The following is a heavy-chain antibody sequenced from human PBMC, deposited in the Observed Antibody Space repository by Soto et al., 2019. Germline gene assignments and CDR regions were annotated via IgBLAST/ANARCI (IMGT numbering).Heavy chain of an antibody. CDR2: IKQDGSEI. V-gene: IGHV3-7*05. Sequence: EVQLVESGGGLVQSGGSLRLSCAASGFTFSSYWMSWVRQGPGKGPEWVANIKQDGSEIYYVDSVKGRFTISRDNAKSSLYLQMTSLRAEDTAAYHCAKSISAIPGDSWGQGTLVTVSS. J-gene: IGHJ4*02. D-gene: IGHD2-2*01. CDR3: AKSISAIPGDS. CDR1: GFTFSSYW.